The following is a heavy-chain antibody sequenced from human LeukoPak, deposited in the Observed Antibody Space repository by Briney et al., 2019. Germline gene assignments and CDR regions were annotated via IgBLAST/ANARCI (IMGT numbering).Heavy chain of an antibody. Sequence: SETLSLTCTVSGVSITGDYWNWLRQPPGKELEWIAYMYYTGSANYNPSLQSRVTTSVDTSKNQFSLRLSAVTAADTAVYYCARGGGYSSDYAFDIWGQGTMVTVSS. CDR3: ARGGGYSSDYAFDI. J-gene: IGHJ3*02. CDR2: MYYTGSA. CDR1: GVSITGDY. V-gene: IGHV4-59*08. D-gene: IGHD6-25*01.